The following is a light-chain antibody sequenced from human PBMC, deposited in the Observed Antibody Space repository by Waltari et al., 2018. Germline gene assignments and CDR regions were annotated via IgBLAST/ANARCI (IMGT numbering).Light chain of an antibody. J-gene: IGKJ1*01. Sequence: EVVLTQSPATLSLSPGERATLSCRASQNVINFLAWYQQKAGRAPRLLIYDASQRATGIPARFSGSGSGTEFTLTISSLQPEDFATYYCQQVDSFPRTFGQGTKVEVK. CDR1: QNVINF. CDR3: QQVDSFPRT. CDR2: DAS. V-gene: IGKV3-11*01.